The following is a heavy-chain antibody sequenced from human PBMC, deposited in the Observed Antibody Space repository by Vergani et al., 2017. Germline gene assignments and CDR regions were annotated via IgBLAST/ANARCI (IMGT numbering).Heavy chain of an antibody. D-gene: IGHD5/OR15-5a*01. J-gene: IGHJ4*02. Sequence: HVQMVESGGGVVQPGRSLRLSWAVSGYRFSDYGMHWVRQAPGRGLEWVALISYDGDTTYYEDSVKGRFTISRNNSKNTLFLQMHSLKVEDTALYYWAKSPLNLPPPVRVDFWAQGPLVTVSS. CDR3: AKSPLNLPPPVRVDF. V-gene: IGHV3-30*18. CDR1: GYRFSDYG. CDR2: ISYDGDTT.